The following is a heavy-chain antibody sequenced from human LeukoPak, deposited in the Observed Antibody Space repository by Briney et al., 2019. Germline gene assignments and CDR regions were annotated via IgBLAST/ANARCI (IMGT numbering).Heavy chain of an antibody. CDR1: GYTFTSYG. V-gene: IGHV1-18*01. J-gene: IGHJ4*02. CDR3: ARDGGATRKFDY. CDR2: ISAYNGNT. Sequence: ASVKVSCKPSGYTFTSYGISWMRQAPGQGLEWMGWISAYNGNTNYAQKLQGRITMTTDTSTSTAYMELRSLRSDDTAVYYCARDGGATRKFDYWGQGTLDTVSS. D-gene: IGHD1-26*01.